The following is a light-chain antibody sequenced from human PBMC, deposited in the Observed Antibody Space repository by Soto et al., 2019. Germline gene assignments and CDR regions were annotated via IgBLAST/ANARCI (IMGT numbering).Light chain of an antibody. CDR1: QSVSSY. V-gene: IGKV3-11*01. CDR2: DAS. J-gene: IGKJ5*01. Sequence: EIVLTQSPATLSLSPGERATLSCRASQSVSSYLAWYQQKPGQAPRLLIYDASNRATGIPARFSGSGSGTDFTLTICSLEPEDFAVYYCQQRSNWPAITFGQGTRLEI. CDR3: QQRSNWPAIT.